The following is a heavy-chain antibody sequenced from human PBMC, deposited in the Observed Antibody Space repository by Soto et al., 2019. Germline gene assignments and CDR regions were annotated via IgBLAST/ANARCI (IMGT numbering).Heavy chain of an antibody. D-gene: IGHD2-21*01. CDR3: ANFGGNSPS. CDR1: GFTFTCCY. V-gene: IGHV3-74*01. J-gene: IGHJ4*02. Sequence: EVQLVQSGGGLVQPGGCLRLSCEASGFTFTCCYMHWVRQTPGKGLVWVSRINSDGTATSYADSVKGRFTVSRDNAKNTLYLQMDSLRAEDTAVYYCANFGGNSPSWGQGTLVTVSS. CDR2: INSDGTAT.